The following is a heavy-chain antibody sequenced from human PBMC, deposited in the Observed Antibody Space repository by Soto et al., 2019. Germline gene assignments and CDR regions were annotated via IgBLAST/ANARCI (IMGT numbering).Heavy chain of an antibody. CDR2: ISGSGGST. CDR3: AKDYYYDSSGYNSRVRYFDY. CDR1: GFTFTYYG. V-gene: IGHV3-23*01. Sequence: GGSLRLSCAASGFTFTYYGMSWVRQAPGKGLEWVSHISGSGGSTYYADSVKGRFTISRDNSKNTLYLQMNSLRAEDTAVYYCAKDYYYDSSGYNSRVRYFDYWGQGTLVTVSS. J-gene: IGHJ4*02. D-gene: IGHD3-22*01.